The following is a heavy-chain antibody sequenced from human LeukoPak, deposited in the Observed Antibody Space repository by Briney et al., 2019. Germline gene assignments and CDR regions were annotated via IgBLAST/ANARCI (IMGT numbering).Heavy chain of an antibody. J-gene: IGHJ3*02. CDR1: GYTFTSYG. CDR3: ARVRRAMIVVVPIGDDAFDI. CDR2: ISTYKRNI. V-gene: IGHV1-18*01. Sequence: ASVKVSCKASGYTFTSYGISWVRQAPGQGLEWMGWISTYKRNINYAQKLQGRVTMTTDTSTSTSYMELRSLRSDDTAVYYCARVRRAMIVVVPIGDDAFDIWGQGTMVTVSS. D-gene: IGHD3-22*01.